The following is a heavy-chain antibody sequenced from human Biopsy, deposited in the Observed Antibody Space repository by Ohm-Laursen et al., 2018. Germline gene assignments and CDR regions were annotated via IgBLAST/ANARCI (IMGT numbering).Heavy chain of an antibody. D-gene: IGHD1-26*01. V-gene: IGHV1-2*02. CDR1: GYTFTDSY. Sequence: SVKVSCNASGYTFTDSYMHWVRQAPGQGLEWMGWINPNSGGTNYAQKFQGRVTMTRDTSMSTAYMELNRLRSDETAVYYCARGGLNYWYFDLWGRGTLVTVSS. CDR2: INPNSGGT. CDR3: ARGGLNYWYFDL. J-gene: IGHJ2*01.